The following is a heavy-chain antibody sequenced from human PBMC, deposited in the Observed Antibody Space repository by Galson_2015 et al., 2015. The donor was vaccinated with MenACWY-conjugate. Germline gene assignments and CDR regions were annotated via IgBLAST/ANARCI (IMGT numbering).Heavy chain of an antibody. J-gene: IGHJ5*02. CDR2: IYHSGAT. D-gene: IGHD4-17*01. Sequence: SETLSLTCTVSGASMSNSSWTWVRQSPEQGLEWIGHIYHSGATNYNPSLQSRVIISTDASKGQISLNLASVSAADTAVYYCARRATTGWFDPWGQGTQVTVSS. CDR3: ARRATTGWFDP. CDR1: GASMSNSS. V-gene: IGHV4-59*13.